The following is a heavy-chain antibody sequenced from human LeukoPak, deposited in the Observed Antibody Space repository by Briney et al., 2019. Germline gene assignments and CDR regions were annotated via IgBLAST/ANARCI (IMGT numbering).Heavy chain of an antibody. CDR1: GYTFTSYG. J-gene: IGHJ4*02. D-gene: IGHD5-18*01. CDR2: IIPILGIA. CDR3: ARDSPSRGYSYGYPDY. Sequence: ASVKVSCKASGYTFTSYGISWVRQAPGQGLEWMGRIIPILGIANYAQKFQGRVTITADKSTSTAYMELSSLRSEDTAVYYCARDSPSRGYSYGYPDYWGQGTLVTVSS. V-gene: IGHV1-69*04.